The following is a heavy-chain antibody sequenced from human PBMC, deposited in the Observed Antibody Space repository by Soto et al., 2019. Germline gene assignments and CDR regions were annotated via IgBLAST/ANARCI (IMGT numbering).Heavy chain of an antibody. CDR1: GGSISSSSYY. CDR3: ARQSHKGSPNWFDP. J-gene: IGHJ5*02. Sequence: QLQLQESGPGLVKPSETLSLTCTVSGGSISSSSYYWGWIRQPPGKGLEWIGSIYYSGSTYYHPSLKIRVTISVATAKNQFSLKLSSVTAAYTAVYYCARQSHKGSPNWFDPWGQGTLVTVSS. CDR2: IYYSGST. V-gene: IGHV4-39*01. D-gene: IGHD6-6*01.